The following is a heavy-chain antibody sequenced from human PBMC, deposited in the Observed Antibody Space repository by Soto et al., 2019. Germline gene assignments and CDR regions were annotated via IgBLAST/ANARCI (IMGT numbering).Heavy chain of an antibody. CDR1: GFSFSAYY. CDR3: AREDGHPGHNYAMDV. Sequence: GGSLRLSCAASGFSFSAYYMSWIRQAPGKGLEWVSYISFNGDVTRYSDSVEGRFTVSRDNAKKSLYLQMNSLRVEDTAVYYCAREDGHPGHNYAMDVWGQGTTVTVSS. J-gene: IGHJ6*02. CDR2: ISFNGDVT. V-gene: IGHV3-11*01.